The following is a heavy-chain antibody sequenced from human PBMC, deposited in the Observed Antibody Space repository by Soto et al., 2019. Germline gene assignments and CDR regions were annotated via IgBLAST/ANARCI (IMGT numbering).Heavy chain of an antibody. CDR1: GYTFTSYY. V-gene: IGHV1-46*01. Sequence: GASVKVSCKXSGYTFTSYYMHWVRQAPGQGLEWMGIINPSGGSTSYAQKFQGRVTMTRDTSTSTVYMELSSLRSEDTAVYYCARFLAAPYDMIWGQGTLVTVSS. J-gene: IGHJ4*02. D-gene: IGHD3-22*01. CDR3: ARFLAAPYDMI. CDR2: INPSGGST.